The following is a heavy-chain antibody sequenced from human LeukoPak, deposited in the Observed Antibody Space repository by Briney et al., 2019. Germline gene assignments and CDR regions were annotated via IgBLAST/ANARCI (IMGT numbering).Heavy chain of an antibody. Sequence: GGSLRLSCTASGFTFSNYWMSWVRQAPGKGLEWVAKIKEDGSEEYYVDSVRGRFIISRDNAKNSLYLQVSSLSVEDTAVYYCARDPGYGGNYDYWGQGTLVTVSS. CDR1: GFTFSNYW. CDR3: ARDPGYGGNYDY. V-gene: IGHV3-7*04. D-gene: IGHD5-12*01. J-gene: IGHJ4*02. CDR2: IKEDGSEE.